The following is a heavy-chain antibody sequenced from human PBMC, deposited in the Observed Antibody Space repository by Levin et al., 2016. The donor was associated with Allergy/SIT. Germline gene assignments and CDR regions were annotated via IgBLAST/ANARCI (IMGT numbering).Heavy chain of an antibody. CDR1: GFAFSSYG. J-gene: IGHJ4*02. V-gene: IGHV3-30*18. D-gene: IGHD6-6*01. CDR3: AKKGEIATRHRGGCDY. CDR2: ISYDGSNK. Sequence: GGSLRLSCAASGFAFSSYGMHWVRQAPGKGLEWVAVISYDGSNKNYADSVKGQFTISRDNSENTMYLQMDSLRAEDTAVYYCAKKGEIATRHRGGCDYWGPGTLVTVSS.